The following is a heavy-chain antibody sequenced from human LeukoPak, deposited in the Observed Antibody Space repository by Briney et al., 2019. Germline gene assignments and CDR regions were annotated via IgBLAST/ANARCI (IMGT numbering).Heavy chain of an antibody. V-gene: IGHV3-23*01. CDR3: TRERGLIAPSGVDL. J-gene: IGHJ5*02. CDR1: GFTFSSYA. D-gene: IGHD6-13*01. CDR2: FSGSGGST. Sequence: GGSLRLSCAASGFTFSSYAMSWVRQAPGKGLECISGFSGSGGSTYYADSVKGRFTISRDNSKNTLYLQMNSLRGEDTAVYYCTRERGLIAPSGVDLWGQGTLVTVSS.